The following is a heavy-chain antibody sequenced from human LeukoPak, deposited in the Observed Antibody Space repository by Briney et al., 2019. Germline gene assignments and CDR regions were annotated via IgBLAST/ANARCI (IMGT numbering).Heavy chain of an antibody. D-gene: IGHD5-18*01. CDR2: IKQDGSEK. V-gene: IGHV3-7*01. Sequence: GGSLRLSCAASGFTFSSYSMNWVRQAPGKGLEWVANIKQDGSEKYYVDSVKGRFTISRDNSKNTLYLQMNSLRAEDTAVYYCAKEGYSYDTTDYYFDYWGQGTLVTVSS. J-gene: IGHJ4*02. CDR3: AKEGYSYDTTDYYFDY. CDR1: GFTFSSYS.